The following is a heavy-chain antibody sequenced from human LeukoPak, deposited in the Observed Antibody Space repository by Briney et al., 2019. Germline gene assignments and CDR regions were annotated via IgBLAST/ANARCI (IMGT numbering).Heavy chain of an antibody. CDR3: ARDLSNYVGSEYYYGMDV. CDR1: GVTVSSDY. D-gene: IGHD4-11*01. Sequence: GGSLRLSCAVSGVTVSSDYMCWVRQAPGQGLERVSVMYSGGSTYYADSVKGRFTISRHNSKNSLYLLMNSLRAEDTGVYYCARDLSNYVGSEYYYGMDVWGQGTTVSVSS. CDR2: MYSGGST. J-gene: IGHJ6*02. V-gene: IGHV3-53*04.